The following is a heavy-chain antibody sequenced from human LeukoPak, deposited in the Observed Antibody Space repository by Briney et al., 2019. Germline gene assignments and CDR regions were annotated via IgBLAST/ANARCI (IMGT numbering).Heavy chain of an antibody. CDR2: ISSTSRHT. J-gene: IGHJ4*02. Sequence: GGSLRLSCAASGFTFSSYAMSWVRQAPGKGLEWVSSISSTSRHTYYADSVKGRFTISRDNAKNSLYLQMNSLRAEDTAVYYCASQDIVATTGAELDYWGQGTLVTVSS. CDR3: ASQDIVATTGAELDY. V-gene: IGHV3-21*01. D-gene: IGHD5-12*01. CDR1: GFTFSSYA.